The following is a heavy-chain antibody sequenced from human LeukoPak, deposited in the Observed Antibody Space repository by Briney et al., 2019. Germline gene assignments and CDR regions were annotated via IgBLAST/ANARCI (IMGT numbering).Heavy chain of an antibody. D-gene: IGHD6-19*01. J-gene: IGHJ3*02. CDR2: IYYSGST. CDR1: GCSISSYY. Sequence: SETLSLTCTVSGCSISSYYWSWIRQPPGKGLEWIGYIYYSGSTNYNPSLKSRVTISVDTSKNQFSLKLSSATAADTAVYYCARLAKAIAVAGTDDAFDIWGQGTMVTVSS. CDR3: ARLAKAIAVAGTDDAFDI. V-gene: IGHV4-59*01.